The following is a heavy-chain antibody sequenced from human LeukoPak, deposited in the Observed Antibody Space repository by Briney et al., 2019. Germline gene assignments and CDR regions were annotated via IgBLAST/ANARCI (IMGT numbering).Heavy chain of an antibody. CDR1: GGSISSNY. CDR3: AGGIAVAGSHYYYGMDV. Sequence: SETLSLTCTVSGGSISSNYWSWIRQPPGKGLEWIGYINYSGTTNYNPSLKSRVTISVDTSKNQFSLKLSSVTAADTAVYYCAGGIAVAGSHYYYGMDVWGQGTTVTVSS. CDR2: INYSGTT. V-gene: IGHV4-59*01. D-gene: IGHD6-19*01. J-gene: IGHJ6*02.